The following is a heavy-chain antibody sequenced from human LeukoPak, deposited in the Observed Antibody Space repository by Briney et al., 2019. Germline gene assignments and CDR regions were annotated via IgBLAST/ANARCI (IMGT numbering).Heavy chain of an antibody. CDR1: GFTFSSYW. Sequence: QSGGSLRLSCAASGFTFSSYWMHWVRQAPGKGLVWVSRINSDGSSTNYAGSVKGRFTISRDNAKNTLYLQMNSLRAEDTAVYYCARDSGRLAAAGDYWGHGTLVTVSS. CDR2: INSDGSST. D-gene: IGHD6-13*01. J-gene: IGHJ4*01. V-gene: IGHV3-74*01. CDR3: ARDSGRLAAAGDY.